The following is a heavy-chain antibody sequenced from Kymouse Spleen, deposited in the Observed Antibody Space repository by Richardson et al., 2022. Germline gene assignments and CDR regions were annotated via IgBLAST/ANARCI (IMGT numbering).Heavy chain of an antibody. V-gene: IGHV4-34*01. CDR1: GGSFSGYY. J-gene: IGHJ6*02. Sequence: QVQLQQWGAGLLKPSETLSLTCAVYGGSFSGYYWSWIRQPPGKGLEWIGEINHSGSTNYNPSLKSRVTISVDTSKNQFSLKLSSVTAADTAVYYCARAITGTHYYYYGMDVWGQGTTVTVSS. CDR2: INHSGST. D-gene: IGHD1-20*01,IGHD1-7*01. CDR3: ARAITGTHYYYYGMDV.